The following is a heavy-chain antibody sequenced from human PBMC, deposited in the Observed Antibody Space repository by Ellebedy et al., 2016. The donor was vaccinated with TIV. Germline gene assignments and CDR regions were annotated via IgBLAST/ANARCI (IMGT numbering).Heavy chain of an antibody. CDR1: GYTFTSYG. D-gene: IGHD2-2*01. V-gene: IGHV1-69*04. CDR2: IIPILGIA. Sequence: ASVKVSCKASGYTFTSYGISWVRQAPGQGLEWMGRIIPILGIANYAQKLQGRVTMTRDTSTSTVYMERSSLRSEDTAVYYCARAAGEGYQLPIPAPYYYYGMDVWGQGTTVTVSS. CDR3: ARAAGEGYQLPIPAPYYYYGMDV. J-gene: IGHJ6*02.